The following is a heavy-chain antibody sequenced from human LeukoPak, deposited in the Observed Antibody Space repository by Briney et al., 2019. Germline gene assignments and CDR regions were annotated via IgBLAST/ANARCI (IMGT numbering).Heavy chain of an antibody. CDR3: ARGYYYDPDAFDI. V-gene: IGHV3-48*03. CDR2: ISSSGSTI. D-gene: IGHD3-22*01. Sequence: TGGSLRLSCAASGFTFRSYEMNWVRQAPGKGLEWVSYISSSGSTIYYADSVKGRFTISRDNAKNSLYLQMNSLRAEDTAVYYCARGYYYDPDAFDIWGQGTMVTVSS. J-gene: IGHJ3*02. CDR1: GFTFRSYE.